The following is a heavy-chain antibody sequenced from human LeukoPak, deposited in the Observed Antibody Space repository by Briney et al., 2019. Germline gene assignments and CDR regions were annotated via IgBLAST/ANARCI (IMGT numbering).Heavy chain of an antibody. CDR2: IYHSGDT. J-gene: IGHJ2*01. Sequence: SETLSLTCTVSGGSISSNYWSWIRQPPGKGLEWIGYIYHSGDTNYKSRVTISMDTSKNQFSLKVTSVTAADTAVYYCARGRVVPAFRFFDLWGRGTLITVSS. V-gene: IGHV4-59*08. D-gene: IGHD2-2*01. CDR3: ARGRVVPAFRFFDL. CDR1: GGSISSNY.